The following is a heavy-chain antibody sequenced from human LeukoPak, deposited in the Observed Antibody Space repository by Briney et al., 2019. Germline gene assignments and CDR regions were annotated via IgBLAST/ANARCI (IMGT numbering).Heavy chain of an antibody. V-gene: IGHV3-23*01. J-gene: IGHJ4*02. Sequence: GGSLRLSCAACGFIFSSYAMSWVRQVPGKGLEWVSAIISSGTTTYYADSVRGRFTISRDNSKNTLYLQMNSLRAEDTAVYYCAKDGRNTDYWGQGTLVTVSS. CDR2: IISSGTTT. D-gene: IGHD2/OR15-2a*01. CDR3: AKDGRNTDY. CDR1: GFIFSSYA.